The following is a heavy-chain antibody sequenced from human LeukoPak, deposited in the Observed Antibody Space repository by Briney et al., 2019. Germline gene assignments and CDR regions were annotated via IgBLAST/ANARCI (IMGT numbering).Heavy chain of an antibody. CDR2: IKQDGSEK. D-gene: IGHD6-19*01. V-gene: IGHV3-7*04. CDR1: GFTFTSYY. CDR3: ARVGVAVTGGPINWFDR. Sequence: GGSLRLSCAASGFTFTSYYKHWVRQAPGKGLVWVANIKQDGSEKYYVDSVKGRFTISRDNAKNSLYLQMNSVRAEDTAVYYCARVGVAVTGGPINWFDRWGQGTLVTVSS. J-gene: IGHJ5*02.